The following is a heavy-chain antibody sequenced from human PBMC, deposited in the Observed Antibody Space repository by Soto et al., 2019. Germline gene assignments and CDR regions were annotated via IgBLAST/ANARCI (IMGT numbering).Heavy chain of an antibody. D-gene: IGHD3-22*01. J-gene: IGHJ3*02. CDR1: GDSVSSNSAA. Sequence: QTLSLTCAISGDSVSSNSAAWNWIRQSPSRGLEWLGRTYYRSKWYNDYAVSVKSRITINPDTSKNQFSLQLNSVTPEDTAVYYCARLFYYDSSGYSAPAFDIWGQGTMVTVSS. CDR3: ARLFYYDSSGYSAPAFDI. V-gene: IGHV6-1*01. CDR2: TYYRSKWYN.